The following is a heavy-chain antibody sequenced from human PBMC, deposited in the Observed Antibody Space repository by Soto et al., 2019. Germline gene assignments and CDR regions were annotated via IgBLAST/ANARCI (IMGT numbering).Heavy chain of an antibody. CDR1: GGTFSSYA. CDR2: IIPIFGTA. CDR3: ARVWVVPAAIPYYGMDV. Sequence: QVQLVQSGAEVKKPGSSVKVSCKASGGTFSSYAISWVRQAPGQGLEWMGGIIPIFGTANYAQKFQGRVTITADESTRTAYMELSSLRSEDTAVYYWARVWVVPAAIPYYGMDVWGQGTTVTVSS. D-gene: IGHD2-2*01. J-gene: IGHJ6*02. V-gene: IGHV1-69*01.